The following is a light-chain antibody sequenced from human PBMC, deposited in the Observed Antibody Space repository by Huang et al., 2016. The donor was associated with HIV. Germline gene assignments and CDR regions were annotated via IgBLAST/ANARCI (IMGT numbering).Light chain of an antibody. Sequence: EIVLTQSPGTLSLSPGGRATLSCRASQSVSGTYLAWYQQQPGQAPRLLIYGTSIRATGIPDRFSGSGSATDFTLTINRLEPEDCAVYYCQQYGTSPPSLTFGGGTKVEIK. CDR1: QSVSGTY. CDR3: QQYGTSPPSLT. V-gene: IGKV3-20*01. CDR2: GTS. J-gene: IGKJ4*01.